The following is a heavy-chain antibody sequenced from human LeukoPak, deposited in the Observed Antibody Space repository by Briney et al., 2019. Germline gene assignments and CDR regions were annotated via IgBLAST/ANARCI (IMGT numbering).Heavy chain of an antibody. Sequence: GRSLRLSCAASGFSFFSYAMHWVRQAPGKGLEGVALTSFDGRQNYYADSVKGRFTISRDKSKKILYLQINSLRVEDTAVYYCVKDRIASTSGMIFDMWGQGTMVTVSS. J-gene: IGHJ3*02. CDR1: GFSFFSYA. D-gene: IGHD2-2*01. CDR2: TSFDGRQN. V-gene: IGHV3-30*04. CDR3: VKDRIASTSGMIFDM.